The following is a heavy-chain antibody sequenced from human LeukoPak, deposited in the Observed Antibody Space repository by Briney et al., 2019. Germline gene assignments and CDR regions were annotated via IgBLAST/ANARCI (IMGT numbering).Heavy chain of an antibody. CDR1: GFTFNNYA. D-gene: IGHD2-15*01. CDR2: ISGSGRST. J-gene: IGHJ4*02. Sequence: GGSLRLFCAASGFTFNNYAMSWVRQAPGKGLEWVSAISGSGRSTYYADPVKGRFTISRDNSRNTLYLQMNSLRAEDTALYYCAKRYCSGGSCGFFDYWGQGTLVTVSS. V-gene: IGHV3-23*01. CDR3: AKRYCSGGSCGFFDY.